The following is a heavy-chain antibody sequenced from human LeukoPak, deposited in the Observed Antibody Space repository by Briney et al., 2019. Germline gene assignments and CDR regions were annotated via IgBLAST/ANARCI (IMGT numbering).Heavy chain of an antibody. J-gene: IGHJ4*02. CDR3: ARHRHPSSGCYSPIVDY. V-gene: IGHV4-59*08. D-gene: IGHD3-22*01. CDR2: IYYSGSI. CDR1: GGSIGIYY. Sequence: AETLSLMCTVSGGSIGIYYGSWIRQPPGEGLECIVYIYYSGSINYNPSLKHRLTISVDTSKNQFSLKLSSVTAADTAVYYCARHRHPSSGCYSPIVDYWGQGTLVTVSS.